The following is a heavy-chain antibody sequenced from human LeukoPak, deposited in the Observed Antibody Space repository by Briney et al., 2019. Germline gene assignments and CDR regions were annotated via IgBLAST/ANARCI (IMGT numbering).Heavy chain of an antibody. V-gene: IGHV1-18*01. CDR3: ARELMDYYDSSGYGY. CDR1: GYTFTSYG. CDR2: ISAYNGNT. D-gene: IGHD3-22*01. J-gene: IGHJ4*02. Sequence: SVKLSCKASGYTFTSYGISWVRHAPGQGLEWMGWISAYNGNTNYAQKLQGRVTMTTDTSTSTAYMELRSLRSDDTAVYYCARELMDYYDSSGYGYWGQGTLVTVSS.